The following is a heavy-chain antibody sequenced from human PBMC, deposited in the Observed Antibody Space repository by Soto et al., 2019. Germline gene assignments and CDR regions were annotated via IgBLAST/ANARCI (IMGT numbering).Heavy chain of an antibody. CDR1: GGIFNSYG. CDR3: AREKFSNYFDP. CDR2: IIPIFGTA. J-gene: IGHJ5*02. D-gene: IGHD2-8*01. V-gene: IGHV1-69*01. Sequence: QVHLVQSGAEVKKPGSSVKVSCKTSGGIFNSYGLSWVRQAPGQGPEWMGQIIPIFGTARYAQKFQGRVTITADDSTSTAYMELSGLRSDDTAMYYRAREKFSNYFDPWGQGTLVTVSS.